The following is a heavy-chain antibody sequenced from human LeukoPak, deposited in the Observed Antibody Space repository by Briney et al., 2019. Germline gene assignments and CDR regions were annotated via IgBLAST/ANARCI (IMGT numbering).Heavy chain of an antibody. D-gene: IGHD3-9*01. J-gene: IGHJ4*02. V-gene: IGHV3-30*02. CDR1: GFTFSSYG. CDR2: IRYDGSNK. CDR3: ARDPYDILTADSIRSGGYYFDY. Sequence: PGGSLRLSCAASGFTFSSYGMHWVRQAPGKGLEWVAFIRYDGSNKYYADSVKGRFTISRDNSKNTLYLQMNSLRAEDTAVYYCARDPYDILTADSIRSGGYYFDYWGQGTLVTVSS.